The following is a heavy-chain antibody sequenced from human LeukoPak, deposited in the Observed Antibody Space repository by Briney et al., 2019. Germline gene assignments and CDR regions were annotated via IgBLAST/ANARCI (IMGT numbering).Heavy chain of an antibody. V-gene: IGHV3-11*06. CDR2: IRSSSSYT. CDR1: GFTFSDYY. D-gene: IGHD3-9*01. J-gene: IGHJ4*02. CDR3: VRAQGIRYFDWLSYFDY. Sequence: GGSLRLSCAASGFTFSDYYMSWIRQAPGKGLEWVSYIRSSSSYTNYADSVKGRFTISRDNAKNSLYLQMNSLRAEDTAVYYCVRAQGIRYFDWLSYFDYWGQGTLVTVSS.